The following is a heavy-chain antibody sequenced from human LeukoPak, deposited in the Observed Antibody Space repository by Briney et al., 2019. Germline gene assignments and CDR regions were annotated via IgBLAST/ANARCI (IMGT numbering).Heavy chain of an antibody. J-gene: IGHJ4*02. Sequence: PSETLSLTCAVYGGSFSGYYWSWIRQPPGKGLEWMGEINHSGSTNYNPSLKSRVTISVDTSKNQFSLKLSSVTAADTAVYYCARGGYGSGSYFVDYWGQGTLVTVSS. V-gene: IGHV4-34*01. CDR1: GGSFSGYY. CDR3: ARGGYGSGSYFVDY. CDR2: INHSGST. D-gene: IGHD3-10*01.